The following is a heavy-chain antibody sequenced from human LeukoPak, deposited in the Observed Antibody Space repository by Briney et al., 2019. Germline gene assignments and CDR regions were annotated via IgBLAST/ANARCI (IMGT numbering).Heavy chain of an antibody. V-gene: IGHV3-21*01. CDR1: GFTFSSYS. Sequence: PGGSLRLSCAASGFTFSSYSMNWIRQAPGQGLEWVSSISSSSSYIYYADSVKGRFTISRDNAKNSLYLQMNSLRAEDTAVYYCVVGYGSGSYNYWGQGTLVTVSS. CDR3: VVGYGSGSYNY. CDR2: ISSSSSYI. D-gene: IGHD3-10*01. J-gene: IGHJ4*02.